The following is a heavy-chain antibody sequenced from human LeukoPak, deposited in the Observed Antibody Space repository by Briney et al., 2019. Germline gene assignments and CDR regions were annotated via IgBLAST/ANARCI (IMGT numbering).Heavy chain of an antibody. D-gene: IGHD2-2*01. Sequence: GGSLRLSCAASGFTSDDYAMHWVRRAPGKGLEWVSGISWNSGSIGYADSVKGRFTISRDNAKNSLYLQMNSLRAEDTALYYCAVTVVPAAPSYYGMDVWGQGTTVTVSS. V-gene: IGHV3-9*02. CDR1: GFTSDDYA. CDR2: ISWNSGSI. CDR3: AVTVVPAAPSYYGMDV. J-gene: IGHJ6*02.